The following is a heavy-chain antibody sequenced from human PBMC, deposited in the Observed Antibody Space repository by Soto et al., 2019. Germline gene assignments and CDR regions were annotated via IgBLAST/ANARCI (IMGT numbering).Heavy chain of an antibody. D-gene: IGHD5-12*01. J-gene: IGHJ4*02. Sequence: QITLKESGPTLVKPTQTLTLTCTFSGFSLSTSGVGVGWIRQPPGKALEWLALIYWDDDKRYSPSLKSRLTITKDTSKNQLVLTLTNMDPVDTATYYCAHVYGGYDNFDYWGQGTLFTVSS. CDR2: IYWDDDK. CDR3: AHVYGGYDNFDY. CDR1: GFSLSTSGVG. V-gene: IGHV2-5*02.